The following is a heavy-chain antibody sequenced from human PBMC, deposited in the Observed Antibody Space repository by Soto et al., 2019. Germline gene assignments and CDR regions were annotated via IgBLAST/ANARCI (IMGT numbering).Heavy chain of an antibody. D-gene: IGHD2-8*02. V-gene: IGHV4-34*01. CDR3: ARDKITGLFDY. J-gene: IGHJ4*02. Sequence: QVQLQESGPGLVKPSETLSLTCAVYGGSFSGYDWTWIRQPPGTGLEWIGEINHSGSTNYNPSLKSRVTISVDTSKNQFSLKLTSVTAADTAVYYCARDKITGLFDYWGQGTLVTVSS. CDR2: INHSGST. CDR1: GGSFSGYD.